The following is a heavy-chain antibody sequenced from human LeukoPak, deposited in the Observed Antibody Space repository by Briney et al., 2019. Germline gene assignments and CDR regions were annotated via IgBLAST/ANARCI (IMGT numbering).Heavy chain of an antibody. CDR2: ITSSSSYI. CDR1: GFTFSSYS. D-gene: IGHD6-6*01. Sequence: GGSLRLSCAASGFTFSSYSTNWVRQAPGKGLEWVSSITSSSSYIYYADSVKGRFTISRDDAKNSLYLQMNSLRAEDTAIYYCARDRLVLRPRSSSDYWGQGTLVTVSS. J-gene: IGHJ4*02. V-gene: IGHV3-21*01. CDR3: ARDRLVLRPRSSSDY.